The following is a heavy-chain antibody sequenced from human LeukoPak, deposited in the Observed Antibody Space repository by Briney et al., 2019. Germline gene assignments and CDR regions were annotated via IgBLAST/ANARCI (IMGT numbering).Heavy chain of an antibody. V-gene: IGHV3-23*01. CDR3: AKFPLWLVRSFDY. J-gene: IGHJ4*02. Sequence: GRSLRLSCAASGFTFSSYAMSWVRQAPGKGLEWVSAISGSGGSTYYADSVKGRFTISRDNSKNTLYLQMNSLRAEDTAVYYCAKFPLWLVRSFDYWGQGTLVTVSS. CDR1: GFTFSSYA. D-gene: IGHD6-19*01. CDR2: ISGSGGST.